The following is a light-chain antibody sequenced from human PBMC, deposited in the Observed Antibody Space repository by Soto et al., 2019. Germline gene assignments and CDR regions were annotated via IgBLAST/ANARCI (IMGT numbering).Light chain of an antibody. J-gene: IGKJ5*01. CDR3: QQYGSTPSIT. CDR1: QSFSSSY. CDR2: GAS. Sequence: EIVLTQSPATLSLSPGERATLSCRASQSFSSSYLAWYQQKPGQAPRLLIYGASSRATGIPDRLSGSGSGTEFTLTISRLEPEDFAAYYCQQYGSTPSITFGQGTRLEIK. V-gene: IGKV3-20*01.